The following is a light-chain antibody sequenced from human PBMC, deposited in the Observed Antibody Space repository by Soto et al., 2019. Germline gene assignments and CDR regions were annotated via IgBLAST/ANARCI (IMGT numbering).Light chain of an antibody. V-gene: IGKV1-5*01. CDR3: QQYNSYPIT. Sequence: DIQMTQSPSTLSASVGDRVTITCRASQSISSWLAWYQQNLGKAPKLLIYEASSLESGVPSRFSGSGSGTGFTLPISSLQPDDFATYYCQQYNSYPITFGQGTRLEIK. J-gene: IGKJ5*01. CDR1: QSISSW. CDR2: EAS.